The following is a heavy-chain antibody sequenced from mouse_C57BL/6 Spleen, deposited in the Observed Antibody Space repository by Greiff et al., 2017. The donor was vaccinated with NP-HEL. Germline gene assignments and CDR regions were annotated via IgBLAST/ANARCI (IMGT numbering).Heavy chain of an antibody. Sequence: EVRLVESGGDLVKPGGSLKLSCAASGFTFSSYGMSWVSQTPDKRLEWVATICSGGSHTYYPDSVQGRFTISRDNAKNTLYLQMSSLKSEDTAMYYCARHEADGYYYAMDYWGQGTSVTVSS. CDR3: ARHEADGYYYAMDY. CDR2: ICSGGSHT. CDR1: GFTFSSYG. D-gene: IGHD2-3*01. V-gene: IGHV5-6*01. J-gene: IGHJ4*01.